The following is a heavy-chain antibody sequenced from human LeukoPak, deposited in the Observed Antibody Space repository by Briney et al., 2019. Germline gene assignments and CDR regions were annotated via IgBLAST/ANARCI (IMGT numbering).Heavy chain of an antibody. J-gene: IGHJ4*02. D-gene: IGHD3-22*01. V-gene: IGHV4-34*01. CDR3: ARGPPIDYYDSSGYYYVFDY. CDR2: INHSGST. CDR1: GGSFSGYY. Sequence: SETLSLTCAVYGGSFSGYYWSWIRPPPGKGLEWIGEINHSGSTNYNPSLKSRVTILVDTSKNQFSLKLSSVTAADTAVYYCARGPPIDYYDSSGYYYVFDYWGQGTLVTVSS.